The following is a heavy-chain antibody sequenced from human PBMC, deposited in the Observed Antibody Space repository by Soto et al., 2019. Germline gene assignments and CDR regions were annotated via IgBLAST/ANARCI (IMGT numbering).Heavy chain of an antibody. D-gene: IGHD6-13*01. J-gene: IGHJ5*02. CDR1: GFSLSTSGVG. Sequence: QITLKESGPTLVKPTQTLTLTCTFSGFSLSTSGVGVGWIRQPPGKALQWLALFYWDDDKRYSPSLKSRLTITKDTSKNQVVLTMTNMDPVDTATYYCAHAIAAAHWNWFDPWGQGTLVTAST. CDR3: AHAIAAAHWNWFDP. V-gene: IGHV2-5*02. CDR2: FYWDDDK.